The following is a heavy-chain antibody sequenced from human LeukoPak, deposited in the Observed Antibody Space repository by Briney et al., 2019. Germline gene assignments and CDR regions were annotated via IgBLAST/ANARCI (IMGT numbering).Heavy chain of an antibody. V-gene: IGHV3-20*04. CDR2: INWNGGST. CDR3: AREHWDIVVVPADRALDY. CDR1: GFTFDDYG. D-gene: IGHD2-2*01. Sequence: PGGSLRLSCSASGFTFDDYGMSWVRQAPGKGLDWVSGINWNGGSTGYADSVKGRFTISRDNAKKSLYLQMNSLRAEATALYYCAREHWDIVVVPADRALDYWGQGTLVTVSS. J-gene: IGHJ4*02.